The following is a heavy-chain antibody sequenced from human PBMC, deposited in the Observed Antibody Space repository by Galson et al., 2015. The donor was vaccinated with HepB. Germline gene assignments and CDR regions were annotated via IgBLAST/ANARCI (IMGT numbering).Heavy chain of an antibody. V-gene: IGHV2-70*01. Sequence: PALVKPTQTLTLTCTFSGFSLSTSGMCVSWIRQPPGKALEWLALIDWDDDKYYSTSLKTRLTISKDTSKNQVVLTMTNMDPVDTATYYCARIPMAGLMGYFDYWGQGTLVTVSS. CDR3: ARIPMAGLMGYFDY. D-gene: IGHD5-24*01. CDR2: IDWDDDK. J-gene: IGHJ4*02. CDR1: GFSLSTSGMC.